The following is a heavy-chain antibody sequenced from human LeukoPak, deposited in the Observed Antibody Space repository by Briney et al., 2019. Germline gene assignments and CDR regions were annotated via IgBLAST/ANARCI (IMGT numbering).Heavy chain of an antibody. CDR3: ATDTQIGYNSGFLND. Sequence: SVKVSCKASGGSFTTYPITWVRQAPGQGLEWMGRIIPVSGVTKYAQKLQGRVTITADKSTSTAYMELRSLRSEDTAVYYCATDTQIGYNSGFLNDWGHGTLVTVSS. J-gene: IGHJ4*01. D-gene: IGHD2-15*01. CDR2: IIPVSGVT. V-gene: IGHV1-69*04. CDR1: GGSFTTYP.